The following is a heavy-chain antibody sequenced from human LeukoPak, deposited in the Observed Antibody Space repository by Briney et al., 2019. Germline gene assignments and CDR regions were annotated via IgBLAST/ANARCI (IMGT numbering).Heavy chain of an antibody. CDR3: AAIVNSGWYRYFDY. Sequence: ASVKVSCKASGYTFTSYGIRWVRQAPGQGLEWMGWISAYNGNTNYAQKLQGRVTMTTDTSTSTAYMELRSLRSDDTAVYYCAAIVNSGWYRYFDYWGQGTLVTVSS. CDR1: GYTFTSYG. D-gene: IGHD6-19*01. V-gene: IGHV1-18*01. CDR2: ISAYNGNT. J-gene: IGHJ4*02.